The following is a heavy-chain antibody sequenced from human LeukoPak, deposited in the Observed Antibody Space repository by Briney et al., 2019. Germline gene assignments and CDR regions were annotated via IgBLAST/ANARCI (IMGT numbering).Heavy chain of an antibody. CDR3: ARDALPTYYYDSSGYYEAFDI. CDR1: GYTFTSYG. J-gene: IGHJ3*02. CDR2: ISAYNGNT. Sequence: GASVNVSCKASGYTFTSYGISWVRQAPGQGLEWMGWISAYNGNTNYAQKLQGRVTMTTDTSTSTAYMELRSLRSDDTAVYYCARDALPTYYYDSSGYYEAFDIWGQGTMVTVSS. V-gene: IGHV1-18*01. D-gene: IGHD3-22*01.